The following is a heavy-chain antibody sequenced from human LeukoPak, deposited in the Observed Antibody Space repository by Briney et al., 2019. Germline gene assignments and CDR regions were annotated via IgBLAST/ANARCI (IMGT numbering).Heavy chain of an antibody. Sequence: SETLSFTCAVSGGSISSSNWWSWVRQPPGKGLEWIGEIYHSGSTNYNPSLKSRVTISVDKSKNQFSLKLSSVTAADTAVYYCARDGGDYDTGNWFDPWGQGTLVTVSS. CDR3: ARDGGDYDTGNWFDP. V-gene: IGHV4-4*02. J-gene: IGHJ5*02. D-gene: IGHD4-17*01. CDR1: GGSISSSNW. CDR2: IYHSGST.